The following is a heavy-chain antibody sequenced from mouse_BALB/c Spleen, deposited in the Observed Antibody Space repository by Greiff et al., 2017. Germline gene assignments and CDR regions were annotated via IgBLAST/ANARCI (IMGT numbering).Heavy chain of an antibody. V-gene: IGHV2-9*02. CDR1: GFSLTSYG. CDR3: ATYYDGYYSYFDY. J-gene: IGHJ2*01. CDR2: IWAGGST. D-gene: IGHD2-3*01. Sequence: VQLQESGPGLVAPSQSLSITCTVSGFSLTSYGVHWVRQPPGKGLEWLGVIWAGGSTNYNSALMSRLSISKDNSKSQVFLKMNSLQTDDTAMYYCATYYDGYYSYFDYWGQGTTLTVSS.